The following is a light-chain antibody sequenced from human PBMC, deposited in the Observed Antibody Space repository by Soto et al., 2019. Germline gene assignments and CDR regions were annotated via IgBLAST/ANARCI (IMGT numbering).Light chain of an antibody. V-gene: IGKV1-5*03. J-gene: IGKJ1*01. CDR2: KAS. CDR3: QHSTSYSEA. CDR1: QTISSW. Sequence: DTKMTQSPATLSGSVGDRVTITCRASQTISSWLAWYQQKPGKAPKLLIYKASTLKSGVPSRFSGSGSGTEFTLTISSLQPDDFATYYCQHSTSYSEAFGQGANV.